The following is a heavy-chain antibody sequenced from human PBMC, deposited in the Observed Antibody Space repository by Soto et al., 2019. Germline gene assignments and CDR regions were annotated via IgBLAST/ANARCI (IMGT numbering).Heavy chain of an antibody. CDR2: ISFDGANT. J-gene: IGHJ4*02. D-gene: IGHD3-10*01. CDR1: GFTFSSYN. V-gene: IGHV3-30-3*01. CDR3: ARDGYNRGGFDY. Sequence: QVQLVESGGGVVPPGGSLRVSCVASGFTFSSYNMHWVRQAPGEGLEWVAVISFDGANTFYADSVKGRFTISRDISRDTLYLPMSSLRDEDTAMYFCARDGYNRGGFDYWGQGTQVTVPS.